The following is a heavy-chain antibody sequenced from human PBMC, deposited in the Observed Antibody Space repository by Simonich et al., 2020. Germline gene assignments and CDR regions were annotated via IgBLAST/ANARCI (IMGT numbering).Heavy chain of an antibody. CDR2: INPNRGGT. J-gene: IGHJ3*02. CDR3: ARGRLTGDKGAFDI. V-gene: IGHV1-2*02. CDR1: GYTFTGYY. D-gene: IGHD7-27*01. Sequence: QVQLVQSGAEVKKPGASVKVSCKASGYTFTGYYMHWVRQAPGQGLEWMGWINPNRGGTNYAQKFQGSVTMTRDTSISTAYMELSRLRSDDTAVYYCARGRLTGDKGAFDIWGQGTMVTVSS.